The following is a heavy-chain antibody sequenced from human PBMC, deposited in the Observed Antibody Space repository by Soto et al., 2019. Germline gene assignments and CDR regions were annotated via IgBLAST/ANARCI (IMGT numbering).Heavy chain of an antibody. Sequence: SETLSLTCTVSGGSISSSSYYWGWIRQPPGKGLEWIGSIYYSGSTYYNPSLKSRVTISVDTSKNQFSLKLSSVTAADTAVYYCARHTLRRRYYYYYYMDVWGKGTTVTVSS. CDR3: ARHTLRRRYYYYYYMDV. J-gene: IGHJ6*03. CDR1: GGSISSSSYY. CDR2: IYYSGST. V-gene: IGHV4-39*01.